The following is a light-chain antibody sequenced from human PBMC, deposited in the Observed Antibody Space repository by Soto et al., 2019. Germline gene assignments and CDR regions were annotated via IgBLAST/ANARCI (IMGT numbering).Light chain of an antibody. J-gene: IGKJ4*01. Sequence: DIQMTQSPSTLPASVGDRVTITCRASQSVSSWLAWYQQKPGKAPKLLIYDASSLKSGVPLRFSGSGSGTEFTLTINSLQPDDLATYYCKQYNSSSVTFGGGTKVEIE. V-gene: IGKV1-5*01. CDR2: DAS. CDR1: QSVSSW. CDR3: KQYNSSSVT.